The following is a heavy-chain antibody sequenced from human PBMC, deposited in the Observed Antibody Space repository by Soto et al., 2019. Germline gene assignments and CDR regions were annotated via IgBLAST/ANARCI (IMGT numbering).Heavy chain of an antibody. Sequence: GASVKVSCKASGYTFTGYYMHWVRQAPGQGLEWMGWINPNSGGTNYAQKFQGWVTMTRDTSISTAYMELSRLRSDDTAVYYCARDLAPKRHGSGSYSFYYYGMDVWGQGTTVTVSS. V-gene: IGHV1-2*04. CDR1: GYTFTGYY. CDR3: ARDLAPKRHGSGSYSFYYYGMDV. CDR2: INPNSGGT. J-gene: IGHJ6*02. D-gene: IGHD3-10*01.